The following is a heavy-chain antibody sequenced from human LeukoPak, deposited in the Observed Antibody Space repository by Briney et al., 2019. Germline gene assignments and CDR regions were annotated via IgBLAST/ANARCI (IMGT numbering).Heavy chain of an antibody. CDR1: GFTFSSYG. D-gene: IGHD1-26*01. CDR2: IRYDVSNK. V-gene: IGHV3-30*02. CDR3: AKAGSGSYYFDY. Sequence: GGSLRLSCAASGFTFSSYGMHWVRQAPGKGLEWVAFIRYDVSNKYYADSVKGRFTISRDNSKNTLYLQMNSLRAEDTAVYYCAKAGSGSYYFDYWGQGTLVTVSS. J-gene: IGHJ4*02.